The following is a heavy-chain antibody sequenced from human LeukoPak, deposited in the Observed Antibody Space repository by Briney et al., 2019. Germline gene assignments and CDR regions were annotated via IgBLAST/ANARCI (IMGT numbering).Heavy chain of an antibody. J-gene: IGHJ4*02. V-gene: IGHV4-39*01. CDR2: IYYSGST. CDR3: ARRGGLHFWEGFLPFDY. Sequence: SETLSLTCTVSGGSISSSSYYWGWIRQPPGKGLEWIGSIYYSGSTYYNPSLKSRVTISVDTSKNQFSLKLSSVTAADTAVYSWARRGGLHFWEGFLPFDYGAQGPLAPVPS. CDR1: GGSISSSSYY. D-gene: IGHD3-3*02.